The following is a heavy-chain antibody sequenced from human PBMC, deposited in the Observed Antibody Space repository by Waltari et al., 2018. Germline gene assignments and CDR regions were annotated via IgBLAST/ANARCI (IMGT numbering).Heavy chain of an antibody. J-gene: IGHJ4*02. Sequence: QVQLVQSGAEVKKPGASVKVSCKTSGYTFTSYDINWVRQATGQGLEWMGWMNTNSGNTGYAHKFQGRVTITRNTSISTAYVELSSLRPEDTAVYYCARGRPPVGSSGWYGGDYWGQGTVVTVSS. CDR1: GYTFTSYD. V-gene: IGHV1-8*03. CDR2: MNTNSGNT. CDR3: ARGRPPVGSSGWYGGDY. D-gene: IGHD6-19*01.